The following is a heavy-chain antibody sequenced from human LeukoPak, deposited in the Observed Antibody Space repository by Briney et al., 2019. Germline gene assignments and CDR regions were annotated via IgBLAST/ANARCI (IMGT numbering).Heavy chain of an antibody. D-gene: IGHD6-13*01. J-gene: IGHJ5*02. Sequence: SVKVSCKASGGTFSSYAISWGRQAPGQGLEWMGRIIPILGIANYAQKFQGRVTITADKSTSTAYMELSSLRSEDTAVYYCARDLRGAIAAAGTFDPWGQGTLVTVSS. CDR2: IIPILGIA. V-gene: IGHV1-69*04. CDR3: ARDLRGAIAAAGTFDP. CDR1: GGTFSSYA.